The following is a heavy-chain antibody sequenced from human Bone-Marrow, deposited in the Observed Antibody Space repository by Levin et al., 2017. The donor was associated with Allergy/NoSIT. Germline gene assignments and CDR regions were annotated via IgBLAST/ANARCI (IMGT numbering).Heavy chain of an antibody. D-gene: IGHD6-13*01. J-gene: IGHJ4*02. CDR3: ATAYSSTYPVFDS. CDR1: GGSISSGDNY. CDR2: IYSSGSS. V-gene: IGHV4-30-4*01. Sequence: SETLSLTCTVSGGSISSGDNYWSWIRQSPGKGLEWIGYIYSSGSSYYTPSLQSRVSFSLDTSKNQFSLKLSSVTAADTAVYFCATAYSSTYPVFDSWGQGTLVTVSS.